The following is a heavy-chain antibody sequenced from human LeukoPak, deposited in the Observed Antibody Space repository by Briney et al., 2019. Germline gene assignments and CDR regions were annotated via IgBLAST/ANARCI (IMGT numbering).Heavy chain of an antibody. CDR1: GGSISSYY. Sequence: SETLSLACTVSGGSISSYYWSWIRQPPGKGLVWIGYIYYSGSTNYNPSLKSRVTISVDTSKNQFSLKLSSVTAADTAVYYCGRTEYYFDFSGQGTLVTVSS. J-gene: IGHJ4*02. V-gene: IGHV4-59*01. CDR3: GRTEYYFDF. D-gene: IGHD3-10*01. CDR2: IYYSGST.